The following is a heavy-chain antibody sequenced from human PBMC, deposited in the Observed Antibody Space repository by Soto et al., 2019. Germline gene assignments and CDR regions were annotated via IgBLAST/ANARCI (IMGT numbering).Heavy chain of an antibody. CDR2: ISGSGGST. CDR1: GFTFSSYA. Sequence: LRLSCAASGFTFSSYAMSWVRQAPGKGLEWVSAISGSGGSTYYADSVKGRFTISRDNSKNTLYLQMNSLRAEDTAVYYCAKVLPGGASVGLDYFDYWGQGTLVTVSS. J-gene: IGHJ4*02. CDR3: AKVLPGGASVGLDYFDY. D-gene: IGHD1-26*01. V-gene: IGHV3-23*01.